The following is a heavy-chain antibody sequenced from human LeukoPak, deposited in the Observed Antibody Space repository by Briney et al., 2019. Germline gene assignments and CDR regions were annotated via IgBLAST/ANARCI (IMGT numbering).Heavy chain of an antibody. CDR2: IYYSGST. J-gene: IGHJ6*03. D-gene: IGHD6-19*01. V-gene: IGHV4-59*12. CDR3: ARQGDFGSSGWAIYYYYYMDV. CDR1: GGSFSGYY. Sequence: SETLSLTCAVYGGSFSGYYWSWIRQPPGKGLEWIGYIYYSGSTNYNPSLKSRVTISVDTSKNQFSLKLSSVTAADTAVYYCARQGDFGSSGWAIYYYYYMDVWGKGTTVTVSS.